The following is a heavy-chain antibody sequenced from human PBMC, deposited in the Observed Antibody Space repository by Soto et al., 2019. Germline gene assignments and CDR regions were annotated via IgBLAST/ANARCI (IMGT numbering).Heavy chain of an antibody. V-gene: IGHV3-11*01. CDR3: ASGTNGAFFVY. D-gene: IGHD2-8*01. CDR2: NSSCSSSI. J-gene: IGHJ4*02. CDR1: GFTFSDYY. Sequence: QVQLVESGGGLVKPGGSLRLSCAASGFTFSDYYMSWIRQAPGKGLEWVSYNSSCSSSIFYADSVKGRFTISRDNVKNSLYLQMNSLRAEDTAGYYCASGTNGAFFVYWGKGSRVTVSS.